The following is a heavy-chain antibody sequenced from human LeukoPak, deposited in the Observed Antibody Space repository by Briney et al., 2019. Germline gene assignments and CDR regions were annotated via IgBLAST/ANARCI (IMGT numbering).Heavy chain of an antibody. D-gene: IGHD2-2*01. V-gene: IGHV3-7*01. Sequence: GGSRRLSCAASGFTFSVYWMSWVRQPPGKGLEWVANIKQDGSEKDYVDSMRGRFTISRDNAKNSVYLQMNSLRVEDTAVYYCARIGYSSSSFDYWGQGTLVIVSS. CDR2: IKQDGSEK. J-gene: IGHJ4*02. CDR1: GFTFSVYW. CDR3: ARIGYSSSSFDY.